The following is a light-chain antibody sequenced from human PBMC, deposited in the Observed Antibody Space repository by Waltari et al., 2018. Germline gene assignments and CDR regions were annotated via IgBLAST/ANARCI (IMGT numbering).Light chain of an antibody. Sequence: EIVLTQSPGTLSLSPGERATLSCRASQSVTSISLTWYQQKRGQAPRLLIYGTSSRATCIPDRFSGSGSGTDFTLTISRLEPEDFAVYYCQQYDGEVVTFGGGTKVEI. CDR1: QSVTSIS. CDR3: QQYDGEVVT. J-gene: IGKJ4*01. CDR2: GTS. V-gene: IGKV3-20*01.